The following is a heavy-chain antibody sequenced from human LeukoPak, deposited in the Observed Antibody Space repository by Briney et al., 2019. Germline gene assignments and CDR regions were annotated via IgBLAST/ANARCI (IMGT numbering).Heavy chain of an antibody. D-gene: IGHD2-15*01. CDR2: INPNSGGT. V-gene: IGHV1-2*02. J-gene: IGHJ5*02. Sequence: ASVKVSCKASGYTFTSYYMHWVRQAPGQGREWMGWINPNSGGTNYAQKFQGRVTMTRDTSISTAYMELSRLRSDDTAVYYCARDGCSGGSCYWFDPWGQGTLVTVSS. CDR1: GYTFTSYY. CDR3: ARDGCSGGSCYWFDP.